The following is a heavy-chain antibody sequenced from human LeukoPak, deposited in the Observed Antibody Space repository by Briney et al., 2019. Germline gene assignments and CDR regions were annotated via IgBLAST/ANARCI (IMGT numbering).Heavy chain of an antibody. CDR3: ARDTRFHHEGYAFDI. D-gene: IGHD1-14*01. CDR1: GGSISSSNW. V-gene: IGHV4-4*02. J-gene: IGHJ3*02. CDR2: IYHSGST. Sequence: PSGTLSLTCAVSGGSISSSNWWSWVRQPPGKGLEWIGEIYHSGSTNYNPSLKSRVTISVDKSKNQFSLKLSSVTAADTAVYYCARDTRFHHEGYAFDIWGQGTMVTVSS.